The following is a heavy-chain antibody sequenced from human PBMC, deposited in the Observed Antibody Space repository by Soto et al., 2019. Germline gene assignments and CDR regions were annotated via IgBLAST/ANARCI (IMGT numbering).Heavy chain of an antibody. Sequence: GGSLRLSCAASGFTFSSYDMHWVRQATGKGLEWVSAIGTAGDTYYPGSVKGRFTIPRENAKNSLYLQMNSLRAGDTAVYYCARDRRGYSYGLANVRGQGTTCTVSS. CDR3: ARDRRGYSYGLANV. V-gene: IGHV3-13*01. CDR1: GFTFSSYD. CDR2: IGTAGDT. J-gene: IGHJ6*02. D-gene: IGHD5-18*01.